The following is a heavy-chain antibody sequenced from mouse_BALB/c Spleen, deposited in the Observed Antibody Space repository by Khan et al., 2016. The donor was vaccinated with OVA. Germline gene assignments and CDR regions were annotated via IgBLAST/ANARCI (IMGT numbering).Heavy chain of an antibody. CDR2: INTHSGVP. CDR3: ARGGAAYYRNDGGAMEY. D-gene: IGHD2-14*01. J-gene: IGHJ4*01. Sequence: QIQLVQSGPELKKPGETVRISCKASGYTFTTAGIQWVQKMPGKGLKWIGWINTHSGVPKYAEDFKGRFAFSLEISVNTAYLQITNRKNEDTATYFWARGGAAYYRNDGGAMEYWGQGTSGTGAS. CDR1: GYTFTTAG. V-gene: IGHV9-4*02.